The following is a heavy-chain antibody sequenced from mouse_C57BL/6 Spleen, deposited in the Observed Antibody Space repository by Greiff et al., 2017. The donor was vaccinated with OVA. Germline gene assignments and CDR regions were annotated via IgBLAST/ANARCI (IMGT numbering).Heavy chain of an antibody. CDR1: GYTFTSYW. CDR2: IHPSDSDT. D-gene: IGHD2-1*01. V-gene: IGHV1-74*01. J-gene: IGHJ4*01. CDR3: AIDGKRGMDY. Sequence: QVQLKQPGAELVKPGASVKVSCKASGYTFTSYWMHWVQQRPGQGLEWIGRIHPSDSDTNYNKKFKGKATLTVNKSSSTAYMQLSSLTSEDSAVYYCAIDGKRGMDYWGQGTSVTVSS.